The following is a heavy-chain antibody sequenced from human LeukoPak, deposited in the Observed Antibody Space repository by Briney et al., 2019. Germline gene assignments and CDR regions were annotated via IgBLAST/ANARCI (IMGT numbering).Heavy chain of an antibody. J-gene: IGHJ6*03. CDR3: AKGAESYPRYCSGGSCYYYYYYYMDV. CDR2: ISGSGGST. CDR1: GFTFSSYG. Sequence: PGGSLRLSCAASGFTFSSYGMSWVRQAPGKGLEWVSAISGSGGSTYYADSVKGRFTISRDNSKNTLYLQMNSLRAEDTAVYYCAKGAESYPRYCSGGSCYYYYYYYMDVWGKGTTVTISS. D-gene: IGHD2-15*01. V-gene: IGHV3-23*01.